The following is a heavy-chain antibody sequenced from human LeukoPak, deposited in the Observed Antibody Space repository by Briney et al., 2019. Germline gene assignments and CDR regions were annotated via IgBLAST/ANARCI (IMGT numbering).Heavy chain of an antibody. Sequence: ASXKVSCKASGYTFTGYYMHWVRQAPGQGLEWMGWINPNSGGTNYAQKFQGRVTMTRDTSISTAYMKLSRLRSDDTAVYYCARDYDFWSGYFDFDYWGQGTLVTVSS. D-gene: IGHD3-3*01. V-gene: IGHV1-2*02. CDR2: INPNSGGT. CDR1: GYTFTGYY. J-gene: IGHJ4*02. CDR3: ARDYDFWSGYFDFDY.